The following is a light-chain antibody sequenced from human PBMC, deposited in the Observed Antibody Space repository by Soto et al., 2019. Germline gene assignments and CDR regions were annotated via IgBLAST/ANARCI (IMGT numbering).Light chain of an antibody. CDR3: QQFNSYPLT. CDR2: DAS. Sequence: AIQLTQSPSSLSASVGDRVTITCRASQAISSALAWYQQKPGRAPKLLIYDASTLESGVPSRFRGSGSGTDFTLTISSLQPEDFLTYYCQQFNSYPLTFGGGTKVEIK. V-gene: IGKV1-13*02. CDR1: QAISSA. J-gene: IGKJ4*01.